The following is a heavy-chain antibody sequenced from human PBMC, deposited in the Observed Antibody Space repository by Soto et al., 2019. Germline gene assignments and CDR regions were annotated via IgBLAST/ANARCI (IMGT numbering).Heavy chain of an antibody. CDR3: SGAESPDTAYFSLY. CDR2: IAFNSGNT. D-gene: IGHD1-26*01. J-gene: IGHJ4*02. CDR1: GFTFDDYA. V-gene: IGHV3-9*01. Sequence: PWGSLRLSCAASGFTFDDYAMHWVRQAPGKCLEWVSGIAFNSGNTAYADSVKGRFTISRDNAKNSLYLQMNSLNIEDSAVYYCSGAESPDTAYFSLYWGQGTPVTVSS.